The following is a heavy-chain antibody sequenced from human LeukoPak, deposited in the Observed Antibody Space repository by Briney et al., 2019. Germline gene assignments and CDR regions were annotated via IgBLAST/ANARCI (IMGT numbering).Heavy chain of an antibody. D-gene: IGHD3-22*01. CDR1: GFMFSNYW. J-gene: IGHJ4*02. V-gene: IGHV3-74*01. Sequence: PGGSLRLSCAASGFMFSNYWMHWVRQAPGKGLVWVSRINSDGNTTNYADSVKGRFTISRDNAKNTLYLQMNSLRAEDTAVYYCAKEGDSSGYSLDYWGQGTLVTVSS. CDR2: INSDGNTT. CDR3: AKEGDSSGYSLDY.